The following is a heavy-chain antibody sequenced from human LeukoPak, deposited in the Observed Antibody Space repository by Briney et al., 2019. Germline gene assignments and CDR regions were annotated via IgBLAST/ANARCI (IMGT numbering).Heavy chain of an antibody. D-gene: IGHD6-13*01. J-gene: IGHJ4*02. CDR2: MNPNSGNT. Sequence: ASVKVSCKASGYTFTSYDINWVRQATGQGLEWMGWMNPNSGNTGYAQKFQGRVTMTRNTSISTAYMELSSLRSEDTAVYYCARDSSSWPTKRYYFDYWGQGTLVTVSS. V-gene: IGHV1-8*01. CDR3: ARDSSSWPTKRYYFDY. CDR1: GYTFTSYD.